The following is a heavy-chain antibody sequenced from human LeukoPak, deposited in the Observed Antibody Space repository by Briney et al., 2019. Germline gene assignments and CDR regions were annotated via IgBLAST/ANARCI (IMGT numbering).Heavy chain of an antibody. V-gene: IGHV1-69*13. CDR3: ARGFDGLRLKGQYFDY. CDR1: GGTFSSYA. J-gene: IGHJ4*02. D-gene: IGHD5/OR15-5a*01. CDR2: IIPIFGTS. Sequence: ASVKVSCKASGGTFSSYAISWVRQAPGQGLEWMGGIIPIFGTSNYAQKFQGRVTITADESTSTVYMEVTSLRSEDTAVYYCARGFDGLRLKGQYFDYWGQGTLVTVSS.